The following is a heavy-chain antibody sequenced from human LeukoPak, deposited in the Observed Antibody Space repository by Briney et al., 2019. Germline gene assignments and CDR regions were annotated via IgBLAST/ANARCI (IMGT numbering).Heavy chain of an antibody. J-gene: IGHJ6*03. V-gene: IGHV3-64*01. Sequence: GGSLRLSCETSGFTFSSYGMHWVRQAPGNGLEYVAAVSSNGGRTYYANSVKGRFSISRDNSRNTLYLQMGSLRAEDTAVYYCARDLRSGAYYYFYMDVWGNGTTVIVSS. CDR3: ARDLRSGAYYYFYMDV. CDR1: GFTFSSYG. CDR2: VSSNGGRT. D-gene: IGHD3-3*01.